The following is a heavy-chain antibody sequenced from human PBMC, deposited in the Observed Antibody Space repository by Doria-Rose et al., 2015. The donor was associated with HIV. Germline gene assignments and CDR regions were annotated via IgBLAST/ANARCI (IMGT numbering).Heavy chain of an antibody. V-gene: IGHV4-59*01. CDR1: GGSISRYS. J-gene: IGHJ4*02. D-gene: IGHD5-12*01. CDR3: ARGVATTAGYYFDY. CDR2: IYDNSGSS. Sequence: QVQLQESGPGLVKPSATLSLTCSVPGGSISRYSWRRIRQPPWKGLARVWYIYDNSGSSNYNPSLKSRVTISVDTSKSQFSLELSSVTAADTAVYYCARGVATTAGYYFDYWGQGTLVTVSS.